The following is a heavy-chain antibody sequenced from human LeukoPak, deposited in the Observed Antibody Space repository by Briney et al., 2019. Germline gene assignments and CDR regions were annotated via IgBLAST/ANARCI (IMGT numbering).Heavy chain of an antibody. J-gene: IGHJ4*02. CDR2: MNPNSGNT. D-gene: IGHD1-1*01. CDR3: ARAVQLERRALGY. V-gene: IGHV1-8*03. CDR1: GYTFTRYD. Sequence: ASVKVSCKASGYTFTRYDINWVRQATGQGLEWMGWMNPNSGNTGYAQKFQGRVTITRNTSISTAYMELSSLRSEDTAVYYCARAVQLERRALGYWGQGTLVTVSS.